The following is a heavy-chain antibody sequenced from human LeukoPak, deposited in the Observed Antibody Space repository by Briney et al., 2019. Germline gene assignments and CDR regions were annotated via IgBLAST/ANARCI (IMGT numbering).Heavy chain of an antibody. CDR2: MTSDSNTI. V-gene: IGHV3-48*01. CDR3: ARSTEWFADY. J-gene: IGHJ4*02. CDR1: GCNFNVYS. Sequence: AGSLRLSCAASGCNFNVYSMNWVRQAPGKGLEWISYMTSDSNTIYYADSVRGRFTISRDNAKKSVYLELSNLRADDTAMYYCARSTEWFADYWGQGTLVTVSS. D-gene: IGHD3-3*01.